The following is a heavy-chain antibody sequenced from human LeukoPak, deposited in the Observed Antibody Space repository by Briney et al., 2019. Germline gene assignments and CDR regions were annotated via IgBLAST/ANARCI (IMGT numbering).Heavy chain of an antibody. CDR2: ISSSSSTI. V-gene: IGHV3-48*01. CDR3: ARELGYYDSSVDY. J-gene: IGHJ4*02. Sequence: GGSRRLSCAASGFTFSSYSMNWVRQAPGKGLEWVSYISSSSSTIYYADSVKGRFTISRDNAKNSLYLQMNSLRAEDTAVYYCARELGYYDSSVDYWGQGTLVTVSS. D-gene: IGHD3-22*01. CDR1: GFTFSSYS.